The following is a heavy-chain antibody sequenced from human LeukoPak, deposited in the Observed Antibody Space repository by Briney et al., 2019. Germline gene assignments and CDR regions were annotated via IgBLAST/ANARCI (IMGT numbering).Heavy chain of an antibody. Sequence: GGSLRLSCAASGFTFSSYSMNWVRQAPGKGLEWVSSISSSSSYIYYADSVKGRFTISRDNAKNSLYLQMNSLRAEDTAVYYCARDSPSGWELIQGGWYFDYWGQGTLVTVSS. V-gene: IGHV3-21*01. CDR2: ISSSSSYI. D-gene: IGHD1-26*01. CDR3: ARDSPSGWELIQGGWYFDY. CDR1: GFTFSSYS. J-gene: IGHJ4*02.